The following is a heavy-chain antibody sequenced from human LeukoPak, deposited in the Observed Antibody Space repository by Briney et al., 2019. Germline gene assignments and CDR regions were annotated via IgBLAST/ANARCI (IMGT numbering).Heavy chain of an antibody. CDR2: IYSSGST. Sequence: SETLSLSCIVSGGSISSYYWSWIRQPPGKGLEWIGYIYSSGSTDYNPSLKSRATISLDTSNHQFSLKLTSVTAADTAVYYCARHVGIHLWSLYFDYWGQGSLVTVSS. CDR1: GGSISSYY. J-gene: IGHJ4*02. D-gene: IGHD5-18*01. CDR3: ARHVGIHLWSLYFDY. V-gene: IGHV4-59*08.